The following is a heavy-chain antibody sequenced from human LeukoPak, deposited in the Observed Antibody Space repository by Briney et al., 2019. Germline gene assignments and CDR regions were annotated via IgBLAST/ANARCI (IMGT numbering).Heavy chain of an antibody. Sequence: ASVKVSCKVSGYTLTELSMHWVRQAPGKGLGWMGGFDPEDGETIYAQKFQGRVTMTEDTSTDTAYMELSSLRSEDTAVYYCATAALWFGASRAYYYYGMDVWGQGTTVTVSS. CDR2: FDPEDGET. CDR1: GYTLTELS. V-gene: IGHV1-24*01. J-gene: IGHJ6*02. D-gene: IGHD3-10*01. CDR3: ATAALWFGASRAYYYYGMDV.